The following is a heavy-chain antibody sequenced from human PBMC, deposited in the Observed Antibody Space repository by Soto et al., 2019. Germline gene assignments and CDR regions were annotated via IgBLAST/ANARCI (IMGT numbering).Heavy chain of an antibody. CDR3: ASMTTVSPPWFDP. V-gene: IGHV4-31*03. Sequence: PSETLSLTCTVSGGSIIRGGYYWIWIRQHPGKGLEWIGYIYYSGSTYYNPSLKSRVTISVDTSKNQFSLKLSSVTAADTAVYYSASMTTVSPPWFDPWGPGDLGTVSS. D-gene: IGHD4-4*01. CDR1: GGSIIRGGYY. CDR2: IYYSGST. J-gene: IGHJ5*02.